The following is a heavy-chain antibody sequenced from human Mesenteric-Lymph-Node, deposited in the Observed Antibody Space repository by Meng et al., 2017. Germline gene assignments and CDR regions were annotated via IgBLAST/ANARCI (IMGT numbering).Heavy chain of an antibody. CDR1: GYSFTSYW. D-gene: IGHD1-26*01. V-gene: IGHV5-51*01. Sequence: KVSCKGSGYSFTSYWIGWVRQMPGKGLEWMGIIYPGDSDTRYNPSFQGQVTISADNSISTAYLHWSSLRASDTAMYYCARAISGVSDPHYFYYWAREPLAPFP. CDR2: IYPGDSDT. J-gene: IGHJ4*02. CDR3: ARAISGVSDPHYFYY.